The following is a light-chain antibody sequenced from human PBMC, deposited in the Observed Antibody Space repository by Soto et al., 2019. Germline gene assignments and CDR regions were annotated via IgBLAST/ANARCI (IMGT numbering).Light chain of an antibody. CDR1: SSNIGAGYD. CDR3: QAYDSSLSGGV. Sequence: QSVLTQPPSVSGAPGQRVTISCTGSSSNIGAGYDVHWYQPLAGTAPKLLIYGNSNRPSGGPDRFSGSKSGTSASLAITGLQAEDEADYYCQAYDSSLSGGVFGGGTKLTV. CDR2: GNS. V-gene: IGLV1-40*01. J-gene: IGLJ3*02.